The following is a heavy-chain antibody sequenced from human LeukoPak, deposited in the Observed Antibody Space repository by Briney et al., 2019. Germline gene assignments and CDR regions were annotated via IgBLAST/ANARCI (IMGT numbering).Heavy chain of an antibody. J-gene: IGHJ5*02. Sequence: SETLSLTCAAYGGSFSGYYWSWIRQPPGKGLEWIGEINHSGSTNYNPSLKSRVTISVDTSKNQFSLKLSSVTAADTAVYYCARARARGRYCSSTSCSNGYNWFDPWGQGTLVTVSS. CDR3: ARARARGRYCSSTSCSNGYNWFDP. D-gene: IGHD2-2*01. V-gene: IGHV4-34*01. CDR2: INHSGST. CDR1: GGSFSGYY.